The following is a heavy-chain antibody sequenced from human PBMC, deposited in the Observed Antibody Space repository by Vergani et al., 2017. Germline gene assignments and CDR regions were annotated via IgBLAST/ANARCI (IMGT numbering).Heavy chain of an antibody. Sequence: EVQLLESGGGLVQPGGSLRLSCAASGFTFSSYAMHWVRQAPGKGLEWVSGISWNSGSIGYADSVKGRFTISRDNAKNSLYLQMNSLRAEDTALYYCAKGGRSNDYGDYPDYWGQGTLVTVSS. V-gene: IGHV3-9*01. CDR2: ISWNSGSI. J-gene: IGHJ4*02. CDR3: AKGGRSNDYGDYPDY. D-gene: IGHD4-17*01. CDR1: GFTFSSYA.